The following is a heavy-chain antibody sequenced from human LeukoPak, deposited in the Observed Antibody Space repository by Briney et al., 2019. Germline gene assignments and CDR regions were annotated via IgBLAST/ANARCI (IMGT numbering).Heavy chain of an antibody. D-gene: IGHD6-19*01. V-gene: IGHV3-23*01. Sequence: GGSLRLSCAASGFTFSSYAMSWVRQAPGKGLEWVSAISGSGGSTYYADSVKGRFPISRDNSKNTLYLQMDSLRAEDTAGYYFARDLSIAVAGTTYYFDYWGQGTLVTVSS. J-gene: IGHJ4*02. CDR3: ARDLSIAVAGTTYYFDY. CDR2: ISGSGGST. CDR1: GFTFSSYA.